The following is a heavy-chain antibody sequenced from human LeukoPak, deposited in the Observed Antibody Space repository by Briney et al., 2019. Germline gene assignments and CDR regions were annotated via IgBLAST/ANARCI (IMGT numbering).Heavy chain of an antibody. D-gene: IGHD6-19*01. J-gene: IGHJ4*02. CDR2: ISYDGNEK. CDR3: AKDSGWPFDY. CDR1: GFTFSNYP. Sequence: GGSLRLSCAASGFTFSNYPMHWVRQAPGKGLEWVAVISYDGNEKHYADPVKGRFTISRDNSKNTLYLQMNSLRAEDTAVYYCAKDSGWPFDYWGQGTLVTVSS. V-gene: IGHV3-30-3*01.